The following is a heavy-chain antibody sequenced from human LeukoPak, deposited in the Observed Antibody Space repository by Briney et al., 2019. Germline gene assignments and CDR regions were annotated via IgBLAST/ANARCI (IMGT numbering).Heavy chain of an antibody. D-gene: IGHD2-21*02. J-gene: IGHJ4*02. Sequence: GGSLRLSCEASGFLMSDHYMNWVRQAPGKGLEWLAYISSSGDTTYYAESVRGRFALSRDDGKNSLTLHMNGLRDDDTAVYYCARESTAFDYWGQGTLVTVSS. V-gene: IGHV3-11*04. CDR2: ISSSGDTT. CDR1: GFLMSDHY. CDR3: ARESTAFDY.